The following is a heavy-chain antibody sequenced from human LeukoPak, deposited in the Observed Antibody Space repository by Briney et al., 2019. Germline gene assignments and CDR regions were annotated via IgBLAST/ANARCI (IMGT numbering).Heavy chain of an antibody. CDR2: ISGGGGTT. CDR1: GFTFSSCG. V-gene: IGHV3-23*01. Sequence: QPGGSLRLSCAASGFTFSSCGMNWVRQGPGMGLEWVSSISGGGGTTNYADSVKGGFTISRDNSKNTLYLQMSSLRGEDTAVYYCAKDRRPNDAIDIWGRGTMVTVSS. J-gene: IGHJ3*02. CDR3: AKDRRPNDAIDI.